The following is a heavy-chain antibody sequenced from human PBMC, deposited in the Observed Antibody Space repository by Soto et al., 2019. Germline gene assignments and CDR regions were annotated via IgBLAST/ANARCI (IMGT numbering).Heavy chain of an antibody. D-gene: IGHD2-8*01. CDR1: GFTFTSSA. V-gene: IGHV1-58*01. CDR2: IAVGSGYT. J-gene: IGHJ4*02. CDR3: APDAKAWQQMVPSDY. Sequence: GASVKVSCKASGFTFTSSAFQWVRQARGQRLEWIGWIAVGSGYTNYAQRFQDRVTLTRDMSTATTYMELSRLTSEDTAIYYCAPDAKAWQQMVPSDYWGQGTLVTVSS.